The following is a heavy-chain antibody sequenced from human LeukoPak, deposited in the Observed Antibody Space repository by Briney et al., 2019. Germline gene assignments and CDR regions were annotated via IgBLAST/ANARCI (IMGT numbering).Heavy chain of an antibody. CDR3: ARVSVAGAVIDAFDM. CDR2: ISGSSVYI. D-gene: IGHD6-19*01. J-gene: IGHJ3*02. CDR1: GFTFSSYT. V-gene: IGHV3-21*01. Sequence: KPGGSLRLSCAASGFTFSSYTMNWVRQAPGKGLGWVSCISGSSVYIYYADSLKGRFTISRDNAKNSLYLQMNGLRAEDTAVYYCARVSVAGAVIDAFDMWGQGTMVTVSS.